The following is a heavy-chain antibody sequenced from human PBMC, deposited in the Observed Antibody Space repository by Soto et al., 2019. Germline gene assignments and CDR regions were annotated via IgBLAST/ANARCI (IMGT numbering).Heavy chain of an antibody. J-gene: IGHJ4*02. CDR2: INPSSGGT. Sequence: QVQLVQSGAEVKKPGASVKVSCKASGYTFTNYYMHWVRQAPGQGLEWMGIINPSSGGTSYAQKFQGRVTMTRATSTSTVYMELSSLSSEATAVYYCARDSTLAYWGQGTLVTVSS. CDR3: ARDSTLAY. V-gene: IGHV1-46*01. CDR1: GYTFTNYY.